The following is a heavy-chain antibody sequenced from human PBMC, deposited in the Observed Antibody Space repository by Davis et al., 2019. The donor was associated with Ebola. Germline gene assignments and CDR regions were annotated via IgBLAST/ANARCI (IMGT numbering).Heavy chain of an antibody. J-gene: IGHJ4*02. Sequence: SETLSLTCAVYGGSFSGYYWGWIRQPPGKGLEWIGSIYYSGSTYYNPSLKSRVTISVDTSKNQFSLKLSSVTAADTAVYYCASQASIQLWARYWGQGTLVTVSS. CDR1: GGSFSGYY. V-gene: IGHV4-39*01. CDR2: IYYSGST. D-gene: IGHD5-18*01. CDR3: ASQASIQLWARY.